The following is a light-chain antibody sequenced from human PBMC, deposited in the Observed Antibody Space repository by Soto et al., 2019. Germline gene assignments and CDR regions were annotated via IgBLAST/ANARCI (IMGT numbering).Light chain of an antibody. CDR2: DAS. Sequence: DIQMTQSPSTLSASVGDRVTITGRASQSISNRLAWYQQKPGKAPKYLIYDASSLESGAPSRFSGSGSGTEFTLSISSLQPDDFATYYCQQYNTYPWTFGQGTKVDIK. V-gene: IGKV1-5*01. CDR1: QSISNR. J-gene: IGKJ1*01. CDR3: QQYNTYPWT.